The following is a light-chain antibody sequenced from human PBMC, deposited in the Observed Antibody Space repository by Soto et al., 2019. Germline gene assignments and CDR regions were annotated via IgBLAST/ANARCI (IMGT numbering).Light chain of an antibody. Sequence: DVVLNQSPVSLPVTLGQPASISCRSSQGLVYTNGHTYLNWFHQRPGQSPRRLIYEVSNWDSGVPDRFSGSGSGTDFTLKISRVEPGDVGVYYCMQGSHWSPPFGQGTRLQIK. CDR3: MQGSHWSPP. CDR2: EVS. V-gene: IGKV2D-30*01. J-gene: IGKJ5*01. CDR1: QGLVYTNGHTY.